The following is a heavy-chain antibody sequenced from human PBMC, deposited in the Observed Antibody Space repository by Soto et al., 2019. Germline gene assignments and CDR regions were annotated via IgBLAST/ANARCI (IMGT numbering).Heavy chain of an antibody. CDR3: ARDTYYDFWSGYSYGMDV. J-gene: IGHJ6*02. CDR1: GFTFSSYA. V-gene: IGHV3-30-3*01. D-gene: IGHD3-3*01. Sequence: GGSLRLSCAASGFTFSSYAMHWVRQAPGKGLEWVAVISYDGSNKYYADSVKGRFTISRDNSKNTLYLQMNSLRAEDTAVYYCARDTYYDFWSGYSYGMDVWGQGTTVTVSS. CDR2: ISYDGSNK.